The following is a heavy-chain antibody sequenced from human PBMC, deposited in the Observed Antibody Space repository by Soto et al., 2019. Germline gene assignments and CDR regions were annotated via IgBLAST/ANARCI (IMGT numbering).Heavy chain of an antibody. D-gene: IGHD4-17*01. CDR2: LYGSGRGI. J-gene: IGHJ4*02. CDR1: AFTFPSYA. Sequence: GGSLRLSCAASAFTFPSYAIIYIRQVSGRGLEWVSGLYGSGRGIHYADSVKGRFTISRDNSAYTVYLQMNNLRVEDTATYYCAKDAVSGDGVWLAHDWGQGTVVPVSS. CDR3: AKDAVSGDGVWLAHD. V-gene: IGHV3-23*01.